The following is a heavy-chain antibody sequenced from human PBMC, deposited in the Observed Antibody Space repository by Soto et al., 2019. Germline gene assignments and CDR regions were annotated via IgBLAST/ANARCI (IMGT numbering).Heavy chain of an antibody. D-gene: IGHD6-19*01. J-gene: IGHJ4*02. CDR1: GFTFSSYS. CDR3: ARDSDRQQWLVHFDY. V-gene: IGHV3-48*01. Sequence: EVQLVESGGGLVQPGGSLRLSCAASGFTFSSYSMNWVRQAPGKGLEWVSYISSSSSTIYYADSVKGRFTISRDNAKNSLYLQMNRLRAEDTAVYYCARDSDRQQWLVHFDYWGQGTLVTVSS. CDR2: ISSSSSTI.